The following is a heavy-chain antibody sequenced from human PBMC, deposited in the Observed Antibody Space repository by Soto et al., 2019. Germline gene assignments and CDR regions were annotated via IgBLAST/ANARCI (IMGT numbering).Heavy chain of an antibody. CDR1: GGTFSSYT. V-gene: IGHV1-69*02. CDR2: IIPILGIA. J-gene: IGHJ4*02. D-gene: IGHD3-22*01. Sequence: SVKVSCKASGGTFSSYTISWVRQAPGQGLEWMGRIIPILGIANYAQKFQGRVTITADKSTSTAYMELSRLRSDDTAVYYCARAGYYDSLDYWGQGTLVTVSS. CDR3: ARAGYYDSLDY.